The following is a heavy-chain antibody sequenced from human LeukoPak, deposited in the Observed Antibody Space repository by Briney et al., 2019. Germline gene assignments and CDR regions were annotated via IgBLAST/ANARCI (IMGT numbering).Heavy chain of an antibody. J-gene: IGHJ3*02. CDR1: GGSISSYY. V-gene: IGHV4-59*12. Sequence: SETLSLTCTVSGGSISSYYWSWIRQPPGKGLEWIGYIYYSGSTNYNPSLKSRVTISVDTSKNQFSLKLSSVTAADTAVYYCARDRPPGYSSSPLGAFDIWGQGTMVTVSS. CDR2: IYYSGST. CDR3: ARDRPPGYSSSPLGAFDI. D-gene: IGHD6-19*01.